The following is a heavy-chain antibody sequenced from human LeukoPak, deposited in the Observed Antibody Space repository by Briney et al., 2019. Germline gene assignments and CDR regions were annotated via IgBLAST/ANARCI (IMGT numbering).Heavy chain of an antibody. V-gene: IGHV4-59*08. D-gene: IGHD3-22*01. CDR2: ISYSGST. CDR1: GCSISNYY. CDR3: ARRGNYYDSSGYYHHWYFDL. Sequence: SETLSLTCTVSGCSISNYYLSWVRQPPGKGLEWIGYISYSGSTNYNPSLKSRVTISVDTSKNQFSLKLSSVTAADTAVYYCARRGNYYDSSGYYHHWYFDLWGPGTLVTVSS. J-gene: IGHJ2*01.